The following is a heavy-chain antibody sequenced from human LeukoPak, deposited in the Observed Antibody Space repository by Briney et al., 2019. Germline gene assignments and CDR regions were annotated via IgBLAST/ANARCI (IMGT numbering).Heavy chain of an antibody. CDR1: GFTFSSYS. CDR2: ISSSSSCI. CDR3: AREDTAMARFDY. Sequence: GGSLRLSCAGSGFTFSSYSMNWVRQAPGKGLEWVSSISSSSSCIYYADSVKGRFTISRDNAKNSLYLQMNSLRAEDTAVYYCAREDTAMARFDYWGQGTLVTVSS. D-gene: IGHD5-18*01. J-gene: IGHJ4*02. V-gene: IGHV3-21*01.